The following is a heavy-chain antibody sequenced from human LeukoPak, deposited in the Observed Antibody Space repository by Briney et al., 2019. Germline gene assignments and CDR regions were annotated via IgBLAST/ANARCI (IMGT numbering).Heavy chain of an antibody. V-gene: IGHV1-18*01. CDR3: ARDPRRAHYYYYGMDV. CDR1: GYTLTELS. CDR2: ISAYNGNT. Sequence: ASVKVSCKVSGYTLTELSMHWVRQAPGQGLEWMGWISAYNGNTNYAQKLQGRVTMTTDTSTSTAYMELRSLRSDDTAVYYCARDPRRAHYYYYGMDVWGQGTTVTVSS. J-gene: IGHJ6*02.